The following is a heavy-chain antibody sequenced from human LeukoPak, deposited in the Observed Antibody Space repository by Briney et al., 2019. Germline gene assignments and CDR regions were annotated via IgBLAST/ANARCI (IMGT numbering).Heavy chain of an antibody. CDR2: IYHSGST. V-gene: IGHV4-30-2*01. J-gene: IGHJ3*02. CDR1: GGSISSGGYS. CDR3: ASLTRDEHFDI. D-gene: IGHD7-27*01. Sequence: SETLSLTCAVSGGSISSGGYSWSWIRQPPGKGLEWIGYIYHSGSTYYNPSLKSRVTISVDRSKNQFSLKLSSVTAADTAVYYCASLTRDEHFDIWGQGTMVTVSS.